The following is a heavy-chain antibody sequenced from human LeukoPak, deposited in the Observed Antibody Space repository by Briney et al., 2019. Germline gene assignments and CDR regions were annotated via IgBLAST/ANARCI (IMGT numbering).Heavy chain of an antibody. D-gene: IGHD3-10*01. CDR1: GFAFSSYW. Sequence: QTGGSLRLSCAASGFAFSSYWMSWVRQAPGKGLEWVANIKGDGSDKYYLDSLKGRFTFSRDNAKNSLYLQVNSLRADDTAVYYCARPFGSGTYYQFDLWGQGTLVTVSS. CDR3: ARPFGSGTYYQFDL. V-gene: IGHV3-7*04. CDR2: IKGDGSDK. J-gene: IGHJ4*02.